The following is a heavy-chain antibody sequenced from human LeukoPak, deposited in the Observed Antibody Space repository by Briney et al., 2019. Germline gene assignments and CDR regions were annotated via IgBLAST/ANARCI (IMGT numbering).Heavy chain of an antibody. CDR1: GGTFSSYA. Sequence: ASVKVSCKAAGGTFSSYAISWVRQAPGQGLEWMGWMNPNSGNTGYAQKFQGRVTMTRNTSISTAYMELSSLRSEDTAVYYCARRIAAAAFYYYYGMDVWGQGTTVTVSS. V-gene: IGHV1-8*02. D-gene: IGHD6-13*01. J-gene: IGHJ6*02. CDR3: ARRIAAAAFYYYYGMDV. CDR2: MNPNSGNT.